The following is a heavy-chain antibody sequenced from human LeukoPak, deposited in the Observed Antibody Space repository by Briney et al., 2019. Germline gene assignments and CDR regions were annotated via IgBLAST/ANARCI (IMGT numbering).Heavy chain of an antibody. V-gene: IGHV4-39*07. D-gene: IGHD1-26*01. CDR1: GGSISSSTYY. J-gene: IGHJ4*02. CDR3: AADYSGNYHVEFDY. CDR2: ISYTGST. Sequence: SETLSLICTVSGGSISSSTYYWGWIRQPPGKGLEWIGSISYTGSTYYNPSLKSRVTISVDTSKNQFSLKLSSVTAADTAVYYCAADYSGNYHVEFDYWGQGTLVTVSS.